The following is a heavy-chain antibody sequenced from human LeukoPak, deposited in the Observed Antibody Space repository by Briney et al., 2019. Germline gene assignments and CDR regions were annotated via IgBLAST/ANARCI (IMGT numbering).Heavy chain of an antibody. D-gene: IGHD3-10*01. V-gene: IGHV3-7*05. CDR2: IKQDGTEK. CDR1: GFTLSSYW. CDR3: ARGFRGANWFDP. Sequence: GGSLRLSCAASGFTLSSYWMAWVRQAPGKGLEWVANIKQDGTEKYYVDSVKGRFTISRDNAENSLYLQMNSLRDEDTALYYCARGFRGANWFDPWGQGTLVTVSS. J-gene: IGHJ5*02.